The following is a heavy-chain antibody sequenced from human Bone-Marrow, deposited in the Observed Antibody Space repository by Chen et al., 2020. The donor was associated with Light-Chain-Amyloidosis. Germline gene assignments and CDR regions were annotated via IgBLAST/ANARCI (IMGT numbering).Heavy chain of an antibody. V-gene: IGHV5-51*01. CDR3: GERGDGYNVDY. CDR2: IYPDDCDA. J-gene: IGHJ4*02. Sequence: EVQLEQSGPEVKKPGESLKISCKGSGYTFPNYWIGWVRQMPGKGLEWMGVIYPDDCDARSIPPFEGHVPHPAENSTPTANLQWGDRKASGPPIYYCGERGDGYNVDYRGRGTLVPV. D-gene: IGHD5-12*01. CDR1: GYTFPNYW.